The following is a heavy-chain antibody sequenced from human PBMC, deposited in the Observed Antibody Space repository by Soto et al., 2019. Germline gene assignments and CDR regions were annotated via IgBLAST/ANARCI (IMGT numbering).Heavy chain of an antibody. CDR2: MYHAGST. J-gene: IGHJ3*02. V-gene: IGHV4-30-2*01. Sequence: SETLSLTCAVSGGPISSGGFSWSWLRQPPGKGLEWIGYMYHAGSTYDNPALEGRATISVDRSKNQFSLRVSSVTAADPAVYYCARSYCGGDCYSDFDAFDIWGRGTMVTVSS. D-gene: IGHD2-21*02. CDR3: ARSYCGGDCYSDFDAFDI. CDR1: GGPISSGGFS.